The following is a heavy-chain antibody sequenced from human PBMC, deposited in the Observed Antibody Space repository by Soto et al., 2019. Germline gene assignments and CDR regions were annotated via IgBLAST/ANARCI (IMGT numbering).Heavy chain of an antibody. CDR2: IYYSGST. CDR1: GGSISSSSYY. J-gene: IGHJ4*02. CDR3: ARHMRFVAFTGFDY. V-gene: IGHV4-39*01. Sequence: PSETLSLTCTVSGGSISSSSYYWGWIRQPPGKGLEWIGGIYYSGSTYYNPSLKSRVTISVDTSKNQFSLKLRSVTAADTSVYYCARHMRFVAFTGFDYWGQGTLVTVSS. D-gene: IGHD3-10*01.